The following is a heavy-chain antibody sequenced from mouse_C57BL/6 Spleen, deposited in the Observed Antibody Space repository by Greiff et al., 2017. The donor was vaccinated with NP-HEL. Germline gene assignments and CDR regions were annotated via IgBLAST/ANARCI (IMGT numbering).Heavy chain of an antibody. CDR2: ILPGSGST. CDR3: ARPYYGYDTRSWFAY. J-gene: IGHJ3*01. Sequence: QVQLKQSGAELMKPGASVKLSCKATGYTFTGYWIEWVKQRPGHGLEWIGEILPGSGSTNYNEKFKGKATFTADTSSNTAYMQLSSLTTEDSAIYYCARPYYGYDTRSWFAYWGQGTLVTVSA. D-gene: IGHD2-9*01. V-gene: IGHV1-9*01. CDR1: GYTFTGYW.